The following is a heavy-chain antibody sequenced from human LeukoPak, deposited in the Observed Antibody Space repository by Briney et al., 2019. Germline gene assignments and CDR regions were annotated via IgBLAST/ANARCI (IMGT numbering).Heavy chain of an antibody. V-gene: IGHV5-51*01. D-gene: IGHD2-2*01. Sequence: GESLQISCKGSGYSFTSYWIGWVRQMPGKGLEWMGIIYPGDSDTRYSPSFQGQVTISADKSISTASLQWSSLKASDTAMYYCARVGPAATYYYYGMDVWGQGTTVTVSS. J-gene: IGHJ6*02. CDR1: GYSFTSYW. CDR2: IYPGDSDT. CDR3: ARVGPAATYYYYGMDV.